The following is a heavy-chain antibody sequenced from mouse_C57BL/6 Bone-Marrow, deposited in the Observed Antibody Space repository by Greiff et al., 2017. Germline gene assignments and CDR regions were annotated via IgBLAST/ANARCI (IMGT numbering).Heavy chain of an antibody. D-gene: IGHD4-1*02. CDR3: AINWVLYYYAMDY. J-gene: IGHJ4*01. Sequence: VQLQQSGPGLVAPSQSLSITCTVSGFSLTSYAISWVRQPPGKGLEWLGVIWTGGGTNYNSALKSRLSISQDNSKSQVFLKMNSLRTDDTARYYCAINWVLYYYAMDYWGQGTSVTVSS. CDR1: GFSLTSYA. CDR2: IWTGGGT. V-gene: IGHV2-9-1*01.